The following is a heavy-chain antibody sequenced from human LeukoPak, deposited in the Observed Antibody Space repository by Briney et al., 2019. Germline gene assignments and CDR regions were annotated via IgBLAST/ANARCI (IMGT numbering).Heavy chain of an antibody. J-gene: IGHJ4*02. CDR1: GYTLTELS. V-gene: IGHV1-24*01. Sequence: ASVKVSCKVSGYTLTELSMHWVRQAPGKGLEWMGGFDPEDGETIYAQKFQGRVTMTEDTSTDTAYMELSSLRAEDTALYYCAKDSAHGYNYNFDYWGQGTLVTVSS. D-gene: IGHD5-24*01. CDR2: FDPEDGET. CDR3: AKDSAHGYNYNFDY.